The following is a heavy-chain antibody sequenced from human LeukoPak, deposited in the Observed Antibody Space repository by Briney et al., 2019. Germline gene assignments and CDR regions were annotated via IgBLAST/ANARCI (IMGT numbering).Heavy chain of an antibody. CDR2: IKQDGSEK. D-gene: IGHD3-10*01. J-gene: IGHJ4*02. V-gene: IGHV3-7*01. CDR3: ARDTVLEWFGELPTNYYFDY. Sequence: LGGSLRLSCAASGFTFSSYWMSWVRQAPGKGLEWVANIKQDGSEKYYVDSVKGRFTISRDNAKNSLYLQMNSLRAEDTAVYYCARDTVLEWFGELPTNYYFDYWGQGTLVTVSS. CDR1: GFTFSSYW.